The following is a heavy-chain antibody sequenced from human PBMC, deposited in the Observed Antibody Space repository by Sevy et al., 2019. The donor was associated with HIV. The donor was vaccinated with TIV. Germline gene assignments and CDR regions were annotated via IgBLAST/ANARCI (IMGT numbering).Heavy chain of an antibody. CDR3: ARDLVNYFDY. Sequence: GGSLRLSCAASGFTFSSNWMSWVLQAPGKGLEWVANIKQDGSEKYYVDSEKGRFTISRDNAKNSLYLQMNSLRAEDTAVYYSARDLVNYFDYWGQGTLVTVSS. J-gene: IGHJ4*02. V-gene: IGHV3-7*01. CDR2: IKQDGSEK. D-gene: IGHD2-21*01. CDR1: GFTFSSNW.